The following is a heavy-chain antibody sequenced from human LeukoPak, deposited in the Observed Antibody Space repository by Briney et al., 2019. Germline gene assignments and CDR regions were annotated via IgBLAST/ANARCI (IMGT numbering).Heavy chain of an antibody. J-gene: IGHJ4*02. CDR2: ISYDGSNK. V-gene: IGHV3-30-3*01. CDR3: ARDGAAGGIDY. Sequence: GGSLRLSCAASGFTFSSYAMHWVRQAPGKGLEWVAVISYDGSNKYYADSVKGRFTISRDNSKNTLYLQMNSLRAEDTAVYYCARDGAAGGIDYWGQGTLVTVSS. CDR1: GFTFSSYA. D-gene: IGHD6-13*01.